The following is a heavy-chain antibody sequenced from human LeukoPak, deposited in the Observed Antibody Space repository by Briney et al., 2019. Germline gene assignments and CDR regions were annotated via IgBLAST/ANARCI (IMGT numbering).Heavy chain of an antibody. CDR2: IYYSGST. CDR3: ARRAGDYVWGSYRQSYYFNY. D-gene: IGHD3-16*02. Sequence: ASQALLLTCTVSGGSISCGGYYRSWFRQHPGKGLEWIGYIYYSGSTYYNPSLKSRVTISVDTSKNQFSLKLSSVTAADTAVYYCARRAGDYVWGSYRQSYYFNYWGQGTLVTVSS. V-gene: IGHV4-31*03. J-gene: IGHJ4*02. CDR1: GGSISCGGYY.